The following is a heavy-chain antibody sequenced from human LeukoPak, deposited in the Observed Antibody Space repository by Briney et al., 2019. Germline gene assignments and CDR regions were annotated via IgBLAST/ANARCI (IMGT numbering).Heavy chain of an antibody. Sequence: SVKVSCKASGGTFSSYAISWVRQAPGQGLEWMGGIIPIFGTANYAQKFQGRVTITADESTSTAYKELSSLRSEDTAVYYCARGTVVTSYYYGMDVWGQGTTVTVSS. D-gene: IGHD4-23*01. CDR1: GGTFSSYA. CDR2: IIPIFGTA. CDR3: ARGTVVTSYYYGMDV. V-gene: IGHV1-69*13. J-gene: IGHJ6*02.